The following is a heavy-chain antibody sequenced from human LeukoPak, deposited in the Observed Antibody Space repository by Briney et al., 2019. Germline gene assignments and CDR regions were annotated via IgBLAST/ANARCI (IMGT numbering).Heavy chain of an antibody. V-gene: IGHV4-4*02. D-gene: IGHD1-26*01. Sequence: SETLSLTCAVSGGSISSSNWWSWVRQPPGKGLEWIGYIYYSGSTNYNPSLKSRVTISVDTSKNQFSLKLSSVTAADTAVYYCAREGGSYYPHYYFDNWGQGTLVTVSS. CDR3: AREGGSYYPHYYFDN. CDR2: IYYSGST. J-gene: IGHJ4*02. CDR1: GGSISSSNW.